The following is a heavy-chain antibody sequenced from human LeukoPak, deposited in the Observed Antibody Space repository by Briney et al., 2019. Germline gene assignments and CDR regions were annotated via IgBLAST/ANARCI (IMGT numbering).Heavy chain of an antibody. V-gene: IGHV4-39*02. J-gene: IGHJ4*02. CDR1: GGSISSSSYY. CDR2: LYDSGST. Sequence: SETLSLTCTVSGGSISSSSYYWDWIRQPPGKGLEWIGNLYDSGSTHYNPSLRSRVTISADTSKNQFSLKLSSVTAADTAVYYCARDYPPPPVAGPYYFDYWGQGTLVTVSS. D-gene: IGHD6-19*01. CDR3: ARDYPPPPVAGPYYFDY.